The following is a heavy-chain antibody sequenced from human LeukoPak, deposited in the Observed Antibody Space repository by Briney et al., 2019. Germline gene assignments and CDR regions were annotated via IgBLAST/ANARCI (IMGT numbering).Heavy chain of an antibody. J-gene: IGHJ3*02. CDR1: GFTFNNYW. CDR3: TRHNYDRSGYGAFDI. CDR2: IKHDGSGK. V-gene: IGHV3-7*02. Sequence: PGGSLRLSCAASGFTFNNYWMSWVRQAPGKGLEWVAYIKHDGSGKYYVDSVKGRFTISRDNSKNSLYLQMNSLRAEDTAVYYCTRHNYDRSGYGAFDIWGQGTMVTVSS. D-gene: IGHD3-22*01.